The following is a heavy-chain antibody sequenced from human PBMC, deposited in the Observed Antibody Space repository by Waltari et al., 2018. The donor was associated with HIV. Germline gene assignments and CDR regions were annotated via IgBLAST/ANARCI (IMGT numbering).Heavy chain of an antibody. CDR2: IYYSGST. V-gene: IGHV4-59*01. CDR3: ARGEPNYYDSGAFDI. J-gene: IGHJ3*02. Sequence: QVQLQESGPGLVKPSETLSLPCTVSGGSISSYSWSWIRQPPGKGLEWIGYIYYSGSTNYNPSLKSRVTISVDTSKNQFSLKLSSVTAADTAVYYCARGEPNYYDSGAFDIWGQGTMVTVSS. D-gene: IGHD3-22*01. CDR1: GGSISSYS.